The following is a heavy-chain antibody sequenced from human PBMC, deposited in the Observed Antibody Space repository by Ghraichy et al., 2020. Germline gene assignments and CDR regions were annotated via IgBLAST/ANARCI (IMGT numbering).Heavy chain of an antibody. CDR2: IYHSGST. V-gene: IGHV4-4*02. D-gene: IGHD5-18*01. Sequence: GSLRLSCAVSGGSISSSNWWSWVRQPPGKGLEWIGEIYHSGSTNYNPSLKSRVTISVDKSKNQFSLKLSSVTAADTAVYYCAKSGYSYGYFGWGQGTLVTVSS. CDR3: AKSGYSYGYFG. CDR1: GGSISSSNW. J-gene: IGHJ4*02.